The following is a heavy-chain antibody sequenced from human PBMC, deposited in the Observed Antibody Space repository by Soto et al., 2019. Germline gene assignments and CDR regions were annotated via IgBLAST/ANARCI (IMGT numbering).Heavy chain of an antibody. Sequence: GESLKISCAASGFTLSSYWMHWVRQAPGKGLVWVSRINSDGSTTSYADSVKGRFTISRDNAKNTLDLQMNSLRVEDTAVYYCARDLTGSGTYWGQGTLVTVSS. J-gene: IGHJ4*02. D-gene: IGHD2-15*01. CDR1: GFTLSSYW. V-gene: IGHV3-74*01. CDR2: INSDGSTT. CDR3: ARDLTGSGTY.